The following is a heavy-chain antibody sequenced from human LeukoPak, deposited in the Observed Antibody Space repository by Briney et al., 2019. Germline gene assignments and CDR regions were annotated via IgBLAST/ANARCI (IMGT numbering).Heavy chain of an antibody. Sequence: ASVKVSCKASGYTFTSNGISWVRQAPGQGLEWMGWISAYNGNTNYAQKLQGRVTMTTDTSTSTAYMELRSLRSDDTAVYYCARVRGSIAVADGYYFDYWGQGTLVTVSS. CDR3: ARVRGSIAVADGYYFDY. CDR1: GYTFTSNG. D-gene: IGHD6-19*01. CDR2: ISAYNGNT. V-gene: IGHV1-18*01. J-gene: IGHJ4*02.